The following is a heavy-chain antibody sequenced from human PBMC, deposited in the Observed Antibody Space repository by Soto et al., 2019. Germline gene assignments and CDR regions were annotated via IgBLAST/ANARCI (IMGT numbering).Heavy chain of an antibody. D-gene: IGHD4-17*01. CDR2: INHSGST. Sequence: PSEPLSLTCAVYGGSCSGYYWSWIRQPPGKGLEWIGEINHSGSTNYNPSLKSRVTISVDTSKNQFSLKLSSVTAADTAVYYCARGRMTTVYYYYGMDVWGQGTTVTVSS. CDR1: GGSCSGYY. CDR3: ARGRMTTVYYYYGMDV. J-gene: IGHJ6*02. V-gene: IGHV4-34*01.